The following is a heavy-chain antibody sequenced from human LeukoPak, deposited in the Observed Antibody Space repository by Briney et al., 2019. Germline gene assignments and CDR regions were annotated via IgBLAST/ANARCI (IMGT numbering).Heavy chain of an antibody. V-gene: IGHV1-18*01. J-gene: IGHJ3*02. Sequence: ASVKVSCKASGYTLTNYNISWVRQAPGQGLEWMGWISAYNGNTNYAQKLQGRVTMTTDTSTSTAYMELRSLRSDDTAVYYCARRLRAAFDIWGQGTMVTVSS. CDR3: ARRLRAAFDI. CDR1: GYTLTNYN. CDR2: ISAYNGNT.